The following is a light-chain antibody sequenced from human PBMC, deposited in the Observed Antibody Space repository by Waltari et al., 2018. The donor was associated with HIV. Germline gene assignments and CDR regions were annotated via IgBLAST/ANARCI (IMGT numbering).Light chain of an antibody. CDR3: ATWDRSLSRVI. Sequence: QSVLTQPPSVSAAPRQTVTTSCPGTSSDIGNNFVSWYQQLPGTAPKLLIYDNNKRPSGIPDRFSGSKSGTSATLGITGLQTGDEADYFCATWDRSLSRVIFGGGTRLTVL. J-gene: IGLJ2*01. V-gene: IGLV1-51*01. CDR2: DNN. CDR1: SSDIGNNF.